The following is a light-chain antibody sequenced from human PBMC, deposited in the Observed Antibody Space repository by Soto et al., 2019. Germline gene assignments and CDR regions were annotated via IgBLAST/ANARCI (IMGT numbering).Light chain of an antibody. CDR1: QSISDW. Sequence: DIQMTQSPSTLSASVGDRLTITSRASQSISDWLAWFQLKPGKAPKLLIYDASSLESGVPSRFSGSGSGTEFTLTISSLQPDEFATYDCQQYNNYSTFGQGTKVDIK. J-gene: IGKJ1*01. CDR2: DAS. V-gene: IGKV1-5*01. CDR3: QQYNNYST.